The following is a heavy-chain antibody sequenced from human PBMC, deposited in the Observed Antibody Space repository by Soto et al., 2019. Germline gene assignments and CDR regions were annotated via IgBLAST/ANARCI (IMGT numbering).Heavy chain of an antibody. CDR3: ARTTYYDFWSGLNWFDP. J-gene: IGHJ5*02. V-gene: IGHV4-59*01. CDR2: IYYSGST. Sequence: SETLSLTCTVSGGSISSYYWSWIRQPPGKGLEWIGYIYYSGSTNYNPSLKSRVTISVDTSKNQFSLKLSSVTAADTAVYYCARTTYYDFWSGLNWFDPWGQGTLVTVSS. D-gene: IGHD3-3*01. CDR1: GGSISSYY.